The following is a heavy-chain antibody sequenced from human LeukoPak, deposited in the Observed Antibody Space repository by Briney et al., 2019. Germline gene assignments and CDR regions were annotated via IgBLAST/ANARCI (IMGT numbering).Heavy chain of an antibody. Sequence: SETLSLTCTVSGGSISSSSYYWGWIRQPPGKGLEWIGSIYYSGSTYYNPSLKSRVTISVDTSKNQFSLKLSSVTAADTAVYYCARDRGSGWYTDFDYWGQGTLVTVSS. CDR3: ARDRGSGWYTDFDY. CDR1: GGSISSSSYY. CDR2: IYYSGST. J-gene: IGHJ4*02. V-gene: IGHV4-39*07. D-gene: IGHD6-19*01.